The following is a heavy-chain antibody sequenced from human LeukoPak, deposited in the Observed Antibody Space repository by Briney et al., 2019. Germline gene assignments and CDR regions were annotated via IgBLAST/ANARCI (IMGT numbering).Heavy chain of an antibody. CDR1: GFTFDDYA. Sequence: GGSLRLPCAAPGFTFDDYAMHWVRQAPGKGLEWVSLISGVGGSTYYADAVKGRFTISRDNSKNSLYLQMNSLRTEDTALHYCAKDSRYYDSTGYYWGASDIWGQGTMVTVSS. D-gene: IGHD3-22*01. CDR3: AKDSRYYDSTGYYWGASDI. V-gene: IGHV3-43*02. J-gene: IGHJ3*02. CDR2: ISGVGGST.